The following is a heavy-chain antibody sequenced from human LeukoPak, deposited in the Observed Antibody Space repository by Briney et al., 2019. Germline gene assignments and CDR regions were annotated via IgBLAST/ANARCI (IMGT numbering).Heavy chain of an antibody. D-gene: IGHD2-8*01. J-gene: IGHJ3*01. Sequence: GGSLRLSCTGSGFTFSKYALIWVRRAPGQALEWISAIRADGGGTSYAAAVKGRFTVSRDNSKNTLYLQMNSLRVEDTAVYHCARDPNGDYIGAFDFWGQGIVVTVSS. CDR2: IRADGGGT. CDR1: GFTFSKYA. V-gene: IGHV3-23*01. CDR3: ARDPNGDYIGAFDF.